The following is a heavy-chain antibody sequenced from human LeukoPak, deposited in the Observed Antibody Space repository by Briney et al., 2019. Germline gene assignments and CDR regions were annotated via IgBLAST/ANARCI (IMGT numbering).Heavy chain of an antibody. V-gene: IGHV5-10-1*01. CDR3: ARPPTYYYGLGPFDP. D-gene: IGHD3-10*01. CDR1: GYIFTNYW. Sequence: KGGESLKISCKGSGYIFTNYWINWVRQMPGKGLEWMGRIDPSDSYIDYNPSFEGHVTISADRSTNTAYLQWSSLKASDTAIYYCARPPTYYYGLGPFDPWGQGTLVTVSS. J-gene: IGHJ5*02. CDR2: IDPSDSYI.